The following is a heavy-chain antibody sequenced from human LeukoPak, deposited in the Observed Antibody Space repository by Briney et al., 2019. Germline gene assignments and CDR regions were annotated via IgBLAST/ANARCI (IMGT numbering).Heavy chain of an antibody. CDR2: INPNSGGT. D-gene: IGHD1-14*01. CDR3: ARARRGFSNPDKRTPIDY. CDR1: GYTFTGYY. J-gene: IGHJ4*02. V-gene: IGHV1-2*02. Sequence: GASVKVSCKASGYTFTGYYMHWVRQAPGQGLEWMGWINPNSGGTNYAQKFQGRVTMTRDTSISTAYMELSRLRSDDTAVYYCARARRGFSNPDKRTPIDYWGQGTLVTVSS.